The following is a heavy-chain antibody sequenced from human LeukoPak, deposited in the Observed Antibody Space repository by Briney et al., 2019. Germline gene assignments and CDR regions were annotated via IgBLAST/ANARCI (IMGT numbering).Heavy chain of an antibody. Sequence: GGSLRLSCAASGFTFSSYSMNWVRQAPGKALEWVSSISSSSSYIYYADSVKGRFTISRDNAKNSLYLQMNSLRAEDTAVYYCARDNPTSNYYDSSGKYRGDYWGQGTLVTVYS. CDR1: GFTFSSYS. CDR2: ISSSSSYI. V-gene: IGHV3-21*01. D-gene: IGHD3-22*01. CDR3: ARDNPTSNYYDSSGKYRGDY. J-gene: IGHJ4*02.